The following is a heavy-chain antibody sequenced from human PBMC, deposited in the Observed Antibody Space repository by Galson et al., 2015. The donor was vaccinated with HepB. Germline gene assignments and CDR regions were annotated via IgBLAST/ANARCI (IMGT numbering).Heavy chain of an antibody. CDR3: VRVGRCSGDSCSRFDY. V-gene: IGHV1-8*01. CDR2: LNPNSGNT. Sequence: SVKVSCKASGYTFTNYDFTWVRQATGQGLEWMGWLNPNSGNTGHAQKFQGRITMTRDTSISTAYMELSSLRSEDTAVYYCVRVGRCSGDSCSRFDYWGQGTLVTVSS. D-gene: IGHD2-15*01. J-gene: IGHJ4*02. CDR1: GYTFTNYD.